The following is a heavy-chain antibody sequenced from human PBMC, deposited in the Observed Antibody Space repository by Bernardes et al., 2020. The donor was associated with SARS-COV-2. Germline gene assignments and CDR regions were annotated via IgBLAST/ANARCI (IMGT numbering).Heavy chain of an antibody. CDR2: ISSSSSTI. CDR3: ARDSPFWSGYWVY. J-gene: IGHJ4*02. Sequence: GGSLRLSCAASGFTFSSYSMNWVRQAPGKGLEWVSYISSSSSTIYYADSVKGRFTISRDNAKNSLYLQMNSLRAEDTAVYYCARDSPFWSGYWVYWGQGTLVTVSS. D-gene: IGHD3-3*01. V-gene: IGHV3-48*04. CDR1: GFTFSSYS.